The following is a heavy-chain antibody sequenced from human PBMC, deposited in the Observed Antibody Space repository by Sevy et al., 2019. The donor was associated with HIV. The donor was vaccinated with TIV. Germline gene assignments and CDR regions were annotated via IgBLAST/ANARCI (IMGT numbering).Heavy chain of an antibody. V-gene: IGHV3-7*01. Sequence: RGYLRLSCVGAGISISSHWMNWVRQSPGKGLEGVANINQDGSEIYYVGSVKGRFTISRDNARNSGYLQMHSLSVEDSGVYYCARAMGVWGQGTTVTVSS. CDR2: INQDGSEI. CDR3: ARAMGV. J-gene: IGHJ6*02. CDR1: GISISSHW.